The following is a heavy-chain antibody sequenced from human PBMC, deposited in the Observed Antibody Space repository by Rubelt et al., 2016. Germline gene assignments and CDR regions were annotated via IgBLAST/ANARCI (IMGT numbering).Heavy chain of an antibody. D-gene: IGHD2-8*02. CDR1: GFTFSTSA. CDR2: ISHSSHSI. CDR3: ARDQGLPSIVLGFYGMDV. J-gene: IGHJ6*02. Sequence: EVHLLDSGGGLVQPGGSLRLSCAASGFTFSTSAMTWVRQAPGKGLEWVSYISHSSHSIQYADSVKGRFTLSRDNAKKALFLQMNSLRSEDTAVDFCARDQGLPSIVLGFYGMDVWGQGTTVTVSS. V-gene: IGHV3-48*04.